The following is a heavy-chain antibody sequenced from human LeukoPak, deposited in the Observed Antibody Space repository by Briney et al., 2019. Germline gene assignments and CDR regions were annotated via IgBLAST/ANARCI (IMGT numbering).Heavy chain of an antibody. CDR1: GGSISSGGYY. D-gene: IGHD3-22*01. CDR2: IYHSGST. V-gene: IGHV4-30-2*01. CDR3: ARDEGSAYPFDY. Sequence: PSETLSLTCTVSGGSISSGGYYWSWIRQPPGKGLEWIGYIYHSGSTYYNPPLKSRVTISVDTSKNQFSLNLNSVTAADTAVYFCARDEGSAYPFDYWGQGTLVTVSS. J-gene: IGHJ4*02.